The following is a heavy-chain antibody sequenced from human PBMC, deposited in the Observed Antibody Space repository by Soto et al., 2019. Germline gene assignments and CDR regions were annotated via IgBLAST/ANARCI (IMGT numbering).Heavy chain of an antibody. CDR3: ATGIGWQIDY. Sequence: QVQLQESGPGLVKPSETLSLTCTVSGDSISNSYCNWIRQPPEKGPEWIGHIYHSGATNNNPSPRSRVTISLDTPRNQFSLRLTSVTAADTAVYYCATGIGWQIDYWGQGTLVTVSS. CDR1: GDSISNSY. CDR2: IYHSGAT. V-gene: IGHV4-4*09. J-gene: IGHJ4*02. D-gene: IGHD6-19*01.